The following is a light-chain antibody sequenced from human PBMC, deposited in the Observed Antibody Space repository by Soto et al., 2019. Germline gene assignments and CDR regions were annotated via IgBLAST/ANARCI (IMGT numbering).Light chain of an antibody. CDR2: EVS. CDR1: SSGVCGYYY. CDR3: SSHTSYSTRV. Sequence: QSALTQPASVSGSPGQSIALSCPGTSSGVCGYYYVSLYQQHPGNAPKLMIHEVSNRPSGVSDRFSGSKSGNTASLTISGFQADDEADYYCSSHTSYSTRVFGTGTKVTVL. J-gene: IGLJ1*01. V-gene: IGLV2-14*01.